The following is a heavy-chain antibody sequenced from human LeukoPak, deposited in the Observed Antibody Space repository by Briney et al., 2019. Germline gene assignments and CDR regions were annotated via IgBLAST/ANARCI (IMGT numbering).Heavy chain of an antibody. Sequence: NPSETLSLTCTVSGGSISSGGYSWSWIRQHPGQGLEWIGYIYCSGSTYYNPSLKSRVTISVDTSKNQFSLKLSSVTAADTAVYYCARGSTAPYYFDYWGQGTLVTVSS. CDR3: ARGSTAPYYFDY. D-gene: IGHD5-18*01. J-gene: IGHJ4*02. V-gene: IGHV4-31*03. CDR2: IYCSGST. CDR1: GGSISSGGYS.